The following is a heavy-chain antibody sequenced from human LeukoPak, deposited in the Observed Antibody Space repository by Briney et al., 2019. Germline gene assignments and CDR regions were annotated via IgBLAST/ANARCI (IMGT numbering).Heavy chain of an antibody. V-gene: IGHV4-59*11. J-gene: IGHJ4*02. CDR3: ASSIGAHWFDY. CDR1: GGSIDSHL. Sequence: SETLSLTCTVSGGSIDSHLWNWIRQPPGQGLEWIGYISASGITNYNPSLLSRVTMSVDTSKNQFSLKLRSVTAADTAVYFCASSIGAHWFDYWAQGTLVAVSS. CDR2: ISASGIT. D-gene: IGHD1-1*01.